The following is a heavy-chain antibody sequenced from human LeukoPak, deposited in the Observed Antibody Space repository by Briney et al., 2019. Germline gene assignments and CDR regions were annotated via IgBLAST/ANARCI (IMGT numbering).Heavy chain of an antibody. J-gene: IGHJ4*02. CDR2: IIPIFGTA. Sequence: ASVKVSCKASGGTFSSYAISWVRQAPGQGLEWMGGIIPIFGTANYAQKFQGRVTITADEPTSTAYMELSSLRFEDTAVYYCARGGVEYYDSSGYYYGESLDYWGQGTLVTVSS. D-gene: IGHD3-22*01. CDR1: GGTFSSYA. CDR3: ARGGVEYYDSSGYYYGESLDY. V-gene: IGHV1-69*01.